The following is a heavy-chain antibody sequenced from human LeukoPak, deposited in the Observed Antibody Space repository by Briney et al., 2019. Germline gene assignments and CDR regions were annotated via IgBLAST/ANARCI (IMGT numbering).Heavy chain of an antibody. Sequence: SQTLSLTCAISGDSVSTNIAAWNWIRQSPSRGLEWLGRTYYRSKWFNEYAVSVRSRITVNPDTSKNQFSLQLSSVTAADTAVYYCARGPPYIVVVTAIGFFDSWGQGTLVTVSS. CDR2: TYYRSKWFN. J-gene: IGHJ4*02. CDR3: ARGPPYIVVVTAIGFFDS. CDR1: GDSVSTNIAA. V-gene: IGHV6-1*01. D-gene: IGHD2-21*02.